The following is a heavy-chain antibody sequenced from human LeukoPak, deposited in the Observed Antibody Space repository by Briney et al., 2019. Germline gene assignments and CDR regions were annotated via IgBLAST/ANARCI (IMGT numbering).Heavy chain of an antibody. V-gene: IGHV3-7*01. D-gene: IGHD2-15*01. CDR1: GFTFNNYW. CDR2: INQDGSEV. Sequence: GGSLRLSCEASGFTFNNYWMTWVRQAPGRGPEGVANINQDGSEVSYVDSVKGRFTISRDNARNPLYLQMSSLRGEDTAVYYCTNRAGLPTNKPWCFDHWGQGTLVTVSS. CDR3: TNRAGLPTNKPWCFDH. J-gene: IGHJ4*02.